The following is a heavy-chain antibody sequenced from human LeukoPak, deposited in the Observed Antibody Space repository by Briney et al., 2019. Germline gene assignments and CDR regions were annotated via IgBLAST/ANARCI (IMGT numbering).Heavy chain of an antibody. Sequence: GGSLRLSCAASGFTFNTLTWVARAPGKGRDYFPGISSNGGSIYYANSVKGRFTISRDNSKNTLYLQMGSLRAEDMAVYYCARASYDSSDYEYFQHWGQGTLVTVSS. CDR3: ARASYDSSDYEYFQH. J-gene: IGHJ1*01. CDR1: GFTFNTLT. CDR2: ISSNGGSI. V-gene: IGHV3-64*01. D-gene: IGHD3-22*01.